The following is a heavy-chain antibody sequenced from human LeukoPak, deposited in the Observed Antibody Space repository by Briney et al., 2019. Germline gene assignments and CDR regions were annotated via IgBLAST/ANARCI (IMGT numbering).Heavy chain of an antibody. Sequence: PGGSLRLSCAASGFAVSSNYMSWVRQAPGKGLEWVSVIYSGGSTDYADSVKGRFTISRDNSKNTLYLQMNSLRAEDTAVYYCARNGYYDSSGYYLFDYWGQGTLVTVSS. D-gene: IGHD3-22*01. CDR3: ARNGYYDSSGYYLFDY. J-gene: IGHJ4*02. CDR2: IYSGGST. V-gene: IGHV3-53*01. CDR1: GFAVSSNY.